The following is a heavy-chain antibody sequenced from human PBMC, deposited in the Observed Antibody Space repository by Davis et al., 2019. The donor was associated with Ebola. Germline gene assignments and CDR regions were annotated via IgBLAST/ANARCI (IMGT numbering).Heavy chain of an antibody. V-gene: IGHV4-34*01. D-gene: IGHD4-11*01. CDR3: AREPVTTPLDY. CDR2: INHSGST. CDR1: GGSFSGYY. Sequence: SETLSLTCAVYGGSFSGYYWSWIRQPPGKGLEWIGEINHSGSTNYNPSLKSRVTISVDTSKNQFSLKLSSVTAADTAVYYCAREPVTTPLDYWGQGTLVTVPS. J-gene: IGHJ4*02.